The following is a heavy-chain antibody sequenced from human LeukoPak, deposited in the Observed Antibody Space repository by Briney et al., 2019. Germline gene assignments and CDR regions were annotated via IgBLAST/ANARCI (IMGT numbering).Heavy chain of an antibody. J-gene: IGHJ3*02. V-gene: IGHV3-53*01. D-gene: IGHD3-22*01. Sequence: GGSLRLSCAASGFTVSSNYMSWVRQAPGKGLEWVSVIYSGGSTYYADSVKGRFTISRDNSKNTLYLQMNSLRAEDTAVYYCTRAPVEDYYDPHRYAFDIWGQGTMVTVSS. CDR3: TRAPVEDYYDPHRYAFDI. CDR1: GFTVSSNY. CDR2: IYSGGST.